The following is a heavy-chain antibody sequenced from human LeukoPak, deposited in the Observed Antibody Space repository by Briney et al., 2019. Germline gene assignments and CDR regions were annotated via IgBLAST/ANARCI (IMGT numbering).Heavy chain of an antibody. D-gene: IGHD3-10*01. Sequence: GGSLRLSCAASGFTFSSYSMNWVRQAPGKGLEWVSYISSSSSTIYYADSVKGRFTISRDNAKNSLCLQMNSLRAEDTAVYYCARDSYGSGRRIDDYWGQGTLVTVSS. CDR3: ARDSYGSGRRIDDY. J-gene: IGHJ4*02. V-gene: IGHV3-48*01. CDR2: ISSSSSTI. CDR1: GFTFSSYS.